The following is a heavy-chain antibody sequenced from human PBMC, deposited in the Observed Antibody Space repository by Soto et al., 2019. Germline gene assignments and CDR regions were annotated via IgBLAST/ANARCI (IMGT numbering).Heavy chain of an antibody. J-gene: IGHJ6*02. CDR3: AREGWFGEREAIYGMDV. D-gene: IGHD3-10*01. V-gene: IGHV3-48*01. Sequence: EVQLVESGGGLVQPGGSLRLSCAASGFTFSSYSMNWVRQAPGKGLEWVSYISSSSSTIYYADSVKGRFTISRDNAKNSLYLQMNSLRAEDTAVYYCAREGWFGEREAIYGMDVWGQGTTVTVSS. CDR1: GFTFSSYS. CDR2: ISSSSSTI.